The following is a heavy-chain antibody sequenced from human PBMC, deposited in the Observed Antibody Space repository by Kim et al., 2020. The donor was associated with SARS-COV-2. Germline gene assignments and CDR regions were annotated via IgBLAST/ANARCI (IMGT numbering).Heavy chain of an antibody. Sequence: GGSLRLSCAASGFTFSNAWMSWVRQAPGKGLEWVGRIKSKTDGGTTDYAAPVKGRFTISRDDSKNTLYLQMNSLKTEDTAVYYCTTDFGYGDYEDAFDIWGQGTMVTVSS. CDR3: TTDFGYGDYEDAFDI. D-gene: IGHD4-17*01. CDR1: GFTFSNAW. J-gene: IGHJ3*02. V-gene: IGHV3-15*01. CDR2: IKSKTDGGTT.